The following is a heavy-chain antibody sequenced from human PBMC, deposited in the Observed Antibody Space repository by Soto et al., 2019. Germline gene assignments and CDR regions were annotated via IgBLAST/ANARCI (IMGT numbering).Heavy chain of an antibody. Sequence: QVQLVQSGAEVKKPGASVKVSCKASGYTFTSYDINWVRQATGQGLEWMGWMNPNSGNTGYAQKLQGRVNMNRNTSISTAYTELSRMRSEDTAVYYCPRRSWGEQYKWFDHWGQGTLVTVSS. J-gene: IGHJ5*02. CDR3: PRRSWGEQYKWFDH. V-gene: IGHV1-8*01. CDR2: MNPNSGNT. D-gene: IGHD3-16*01. CDR1: GYTFTSYD.